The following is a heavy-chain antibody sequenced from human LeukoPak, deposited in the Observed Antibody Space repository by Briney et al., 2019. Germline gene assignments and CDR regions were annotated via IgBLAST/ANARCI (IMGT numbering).Heavy chain of an antibody. CDR1: GGXISSYY. Sequence: SETLSLTCTVSGGXISSYYCSWIRQPPVTGLEWIWYIYYSGSINYNPSLKSRVTISVDTSKNQFSLKLSSVTAADTAVYYCARHDTSGYYWYYFDYWGQGSLVTVSS. J-gene: IGHJ4*02. CDR3: ARHDTSGYYWYYFDY. D-gene: IGHD3-22*01. V-gene: IGHV4-59*01. CDR2: IYYSGSI.